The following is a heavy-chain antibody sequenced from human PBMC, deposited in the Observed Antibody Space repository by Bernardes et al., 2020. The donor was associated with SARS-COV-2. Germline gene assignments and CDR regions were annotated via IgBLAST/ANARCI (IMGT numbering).Heavy chain of an antibody. V-gene: IGHV3-64D*06. J-gene: IGHJ6*02. Sequence: GRSLRPSCSASGFTSGFTFNDYDFYWVRQAPGRGLEFVSTIGNTGSPTYYADSVKGRFTISRDNSKNTLYLQMNNLRTEDTAIYYCARSLGMDVWGQGTRVT. CDR1: GFTFNDYD. CDR2: IGNTGSPT. CDR3: ARSLGMDV. D-gene: IGHD3-16*01.